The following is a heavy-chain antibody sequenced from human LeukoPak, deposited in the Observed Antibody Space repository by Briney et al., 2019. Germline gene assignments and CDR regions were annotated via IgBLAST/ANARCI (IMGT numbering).Heavy chain of an antibody. CDR2: INTDGSST. Sequence: GGSLRLSCAASGFTFSSYWMHWVRQAPGKGLVWVSRINTDGSSTSYADSVKGRFTISRDNAKNSLYLQLNSLRAEDTAVYYCARRYCSSDCHLDHWGQGTLVTVSS. CDR3: ARRYCSSDCHLDH. J-gene: IGHJ4*02. CDR1: GFTFSSYW. V-gene: IGHV3-74*01. D-gene: IGHD2-2*01.